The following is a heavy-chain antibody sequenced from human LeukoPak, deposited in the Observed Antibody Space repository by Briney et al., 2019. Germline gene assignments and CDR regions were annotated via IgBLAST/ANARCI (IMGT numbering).Heavy chain of an antibody. CDR2: IYYNGTT. J-gene: IGHJ4*02. Sequence: TSETLSLTCTVSGGSIFNSQNYWAWIRQSPGKGLEWIGSIYYNGTTYYNPSLKSRVTISVDTSENHFSLQLSSVTAADTAAYYCARGEYDDILNGYYRFDYWGQGTVVTVSS. CDR3: ARGEYDDILNGYYRFDY. CDR1: GGSIFNSQNY. D-gene: IGHD3-9*01. V-gene: IGHV4-39*07.